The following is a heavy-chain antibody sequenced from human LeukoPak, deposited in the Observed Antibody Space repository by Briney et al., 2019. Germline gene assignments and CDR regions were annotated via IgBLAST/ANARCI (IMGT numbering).Heavy chain of an antibody. CDR1: GFTFSMYA. V-gene: IGHV3-21*01. CDR2: ISDNT. D-gene: IGHD6-13*01. Sequence: GGSLRLSCAVSGFTFSMYAMAWVRQAPGKGLEWVSGISDNTYYADSVKGRFTISRDNAKNSLYLQMNSLRAEDTAVYYCARDAPKQPHDYWGQGTLVTVSS. J-gene: IGHJ4*02. CDR3: ARDAPKQPHDY.